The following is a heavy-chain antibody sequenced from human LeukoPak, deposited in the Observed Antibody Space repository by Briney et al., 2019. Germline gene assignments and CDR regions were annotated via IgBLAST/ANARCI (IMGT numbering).Heavy chain of an antibody. J-gene: IGHJ3*02. Sequence: GGSLRLSCAPSGFTFSSYSMNWVRQAPGKGLEWVSSISSSSSYIYYADSVKGRFTISRDTAKNSLYLKMNSLRAEDTAVYYCASYGDYNDAFDIWGQGTMVTVSS. V-gene: IGHV3-21*01. CDR3: ASYGDYNDAFDI. CDR2: ISSSSSYI. CDR1: GFTFSSYS. D-gene: IGHD4-17*01.